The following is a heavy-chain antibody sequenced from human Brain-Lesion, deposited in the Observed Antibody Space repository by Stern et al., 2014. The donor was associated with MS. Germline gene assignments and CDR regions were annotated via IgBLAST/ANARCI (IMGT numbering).Heavy chain of an antibody. D-gene: IGHD2/OR15-2a*01. CDR1: GFTFGSCA. V-gene: IGHV3-30*18. CDR3: AKDRQYLTYFFDH. CDR2: VSYDGSNK. Sequence: QVQLVEPGGGVVQPGRPLRLSCVASGFTFGSCAMHWVRQAPGKGLEWVAGVSYDGSNKYYADSVKGRFTISRDNSQNTLYMQMSSLRPEDTAVYYCAKDRQYLTYFFDHWGQGSLVTVSS. J-gene: IGHJ5*02.